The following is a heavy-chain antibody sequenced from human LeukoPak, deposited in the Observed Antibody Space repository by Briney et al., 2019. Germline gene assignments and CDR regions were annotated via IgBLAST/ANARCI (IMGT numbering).Heavy chain of an antibody. V-gene: IGHV4-59*01. CDR3: ARDVRGSRYFDY. D-gene: IGHD3-10*02. CDR2: TYYSGST. J-gene: IGHJ4*02. CDR1: GGSISSYY. Sequence: SETLSLTCTVSGGSISSYYWSWIRQPPGKGLEWIGYTYYSGSTNYNPSLKSRVTISVDTSKNQFSLELSSVTAADTAVYYCARDVRGSRYFDYWGQGTLVTVSS.